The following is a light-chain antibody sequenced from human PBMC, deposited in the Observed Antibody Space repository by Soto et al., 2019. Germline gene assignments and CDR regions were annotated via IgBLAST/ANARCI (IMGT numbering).Light chain of an antibody. CDR3: QQSETYPLS. CDR1: QTISTW. CDR2: DAS. V-gene: IGKV1-5*01. J-gene: IGKJ5*01. Sequence: DIKMTQSPSTLSASVGDTVTVTCRASQTISTWLARYQHKPGKAPNLLIYDASTLMSGVPSRFSGSGSGTEFTLTISSLQPGDFATYYCQQSETYPLSFGQGRRLE.